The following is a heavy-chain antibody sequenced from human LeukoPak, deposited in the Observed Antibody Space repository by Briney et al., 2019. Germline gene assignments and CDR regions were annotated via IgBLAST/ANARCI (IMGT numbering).Heavy chain of an antibody. J-gene: IGHJ4*02. CDR2: IKQDGSEK. Sequence: GGSLRLSCAASGFTFSSYWMSWVRQAPGKGLEWVANIKQDGSEKDYVDSVKGRFTISRDNAKNSLFLQMNSLRVEDTAVYYCARVSSSGWYRGDYWGQGTLVTVSS. V-gene: IGHV3-7*01. D-gene: IGHD6-19*01. CDR3: ARVSSSGWYRGDY. CDR1: GFTFSSYW.